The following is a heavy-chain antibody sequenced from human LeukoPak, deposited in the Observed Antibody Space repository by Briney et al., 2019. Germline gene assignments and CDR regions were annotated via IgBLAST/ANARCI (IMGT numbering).Heavy chain of an antibody. CDR1: GGSFSGYY. V-gene: IGHV4-34*01. J-gene: IGHJ6*03. CDR2: INHSGYT. Sequence: SETLSLTCDVYGGSFSGYYWSWIRQPPGKGLEWIGEINHSGYTNYNSSLKSRVTISVDTSKNQFSLKLSSVTAADTAVYYCARVLRYSSSSGYYYYMDVWGKGTTVTVSS. CDR3: ARVLRYSSSSGYYYYMDV. D-gene: IGHD6-6*01.